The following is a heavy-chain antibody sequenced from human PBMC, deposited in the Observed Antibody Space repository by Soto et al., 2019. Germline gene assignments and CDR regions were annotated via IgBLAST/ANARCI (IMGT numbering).Heavy chain of an antibody. D-gene: IGHD3-9*01. CDR3: TTGIYYDIMTGYHNVAY. CDR2: INPSGDSR. V-gene: IGHV1-46*01. CDR1: GFSFSDYF. J-gene: IGHJ4*02. Sequence: ASVKVSCKASGFSFSDYFMHWVRQAPGQGLEWMGIINPSGDSRNYALKFQGRVTITRDTSTSTVYMDLSSLRYEDTAVYYCTTGIYYDIMTGYHNVAYWGQGALVTVSS.